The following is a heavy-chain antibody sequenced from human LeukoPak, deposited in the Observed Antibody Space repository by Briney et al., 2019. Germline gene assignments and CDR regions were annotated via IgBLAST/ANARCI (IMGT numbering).Heavy chain of an antibody. Sequence: GGSLRLSCAASGFTFSDYYMNWIRQAPGKGLEWVSYLSSSGSTIYYADSVKGRFTISRDNAKNSLYLQMNSLRAEDTAVYYCAPRVVGSAPFDYWGQGTLVTVSS. CDR2: LSSSGSTI. CDR1: GFTFSDYY. D-gene: IGHD2-15*01. CDR3: APRVVGSAPFDY. V-gene: IGHV3-11*01. J-gene: IGHJ4*02.